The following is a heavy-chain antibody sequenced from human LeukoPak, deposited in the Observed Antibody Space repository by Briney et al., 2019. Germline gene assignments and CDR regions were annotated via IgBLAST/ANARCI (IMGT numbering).Heavy chain of an antibody. CDR1: GFTFSSYS. D-gene: IGHD3-16*01. CDR2: ISSSSSFI. Sequence: GGSLRLSCAASGFTFSSYSMNWVRQAPGKGLQWVSSISSSSSFIYYADSVKGRFTISRDNAKNSLYLQMNSLRAEDTAVYYCATDGGTYYFDYWGQGTLVTVSS. V-gene: IGHV3-21*01. J-gene: IGHJ4*02. CDR3: ATDGGTYYFDY.